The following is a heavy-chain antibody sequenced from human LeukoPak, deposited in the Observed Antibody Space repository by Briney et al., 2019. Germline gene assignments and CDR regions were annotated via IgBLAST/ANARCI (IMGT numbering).Heavy chain of an antibody. CDR2: IYYSGST. D-gene: IGHD6-13*01. CDR3: ARLGRRRYSSSWYGESGN. J-gene: IGHJ4*02. Sequence: PSETLSLTCTVSGGSISSSSYYWGWIRQPPGKGLEWIGSIYYSGSTYYNPSLKSRVTISVDTSKNQFSLKLSSVTAADTAVYYCARLGRRRYSSSWYGESGNWGQGTLVTVSS. V-gene: IGHV4-39*01. CDR1: GGSISSSSYY.